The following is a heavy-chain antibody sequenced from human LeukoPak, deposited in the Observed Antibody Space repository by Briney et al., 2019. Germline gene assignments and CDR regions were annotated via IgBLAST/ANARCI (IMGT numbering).Heavy chain of an antibody. J-gene: IGHJ3*02. CDR3: ARDVDHIVVVTASGDAFDI. CDR1: GGTFSSYA. CDR2: IIPIFGTA. V-gene: IGHV1-69*13. D-gene: IGHD2-21*02. Sequence: SVKVSCKASGGTFSSYAISWVRQAPGQGLEWMGGIIPIFGTANYAQKFQGRVTITADESTSTAYMELSSLRSEDTAVYYCARDVDHIVVVTASGDAFDIWGQGTMVTVSS.